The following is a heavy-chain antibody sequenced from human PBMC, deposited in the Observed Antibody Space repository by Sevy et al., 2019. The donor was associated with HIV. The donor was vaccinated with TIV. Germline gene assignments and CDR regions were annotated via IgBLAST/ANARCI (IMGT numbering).Heavy chain of an antibody. CDR3: TVVAARGLFLDY. Sequence: ASVKVSCKVSGYTRTELSMHWVRLAPRKGLEWMGGFDPEDGETIYAQKFQGRVTMTEDTSTDTAYMELSSLRSEDTAVYYCTVVAARGLFLDYWGQGTLVTVSS. V-gene: IGHV1-24*01. J-gene: IGHJ4*02. CDR1: GYTRTELS. CDR2: FDPEDGET. D-gene: IGHD2-15*01.